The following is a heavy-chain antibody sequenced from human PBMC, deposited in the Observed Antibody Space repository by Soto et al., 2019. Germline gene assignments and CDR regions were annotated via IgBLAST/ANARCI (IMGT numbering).Heavy chain of an antibody. CDR2: ISYDGSNK. CDR3: AREIAVAGTAFDY. CDR1: GFTFSSYA. V-gene: IGHV3-30-3*01. J-gene: IGHJ4*02. Sequence: GGSLRLSCAASGFTFSSYAMHWVRQAPGKGLEWVAVISYDGSNKYYADSVKGRFTISRDNSKNTLYLQMNSLRAEDTAVYYCAREIAVAGTAFDYWGQGTLVTVSS. D-gene: IGHD6-19*01.